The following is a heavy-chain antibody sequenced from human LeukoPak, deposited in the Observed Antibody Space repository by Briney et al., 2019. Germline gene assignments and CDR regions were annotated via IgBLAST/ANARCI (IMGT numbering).Heavy chain of an antibody. Sequence: GASVKVSCKASGYTFTGYYMHWVRQAPGQGLEWMGWINPNSGGTNYAQKLQGRVTMTTDTSTSTAHMELRSLRSDDTAVYYCARDRGPQTLDSWFDYWGQGTLVTVSS. J-gene: IGHJ4*02. CDR2: INPNSGGT. CDR1: GYTFTGYY. CDR3: ARDRGPQTLDSWFDY. V-gene: IGHV1-2*02. D-gene: IGHD3-10*01.